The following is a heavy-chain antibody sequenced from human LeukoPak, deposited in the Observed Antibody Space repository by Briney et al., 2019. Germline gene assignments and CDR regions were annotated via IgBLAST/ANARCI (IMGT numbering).Heavy chain of an antibody. D-gene: IGHD6-19*01. CDR1: GDSISSSSYY. J-gene: IGHJ6*03. Sequence: SETLSLTCTVSGDSISSSSYYWGWIRQPPGKGLEWIGSIYYSGSIYYNPSLKSRVTISVDTSKNQFSLKLTSVTAADTAVYYCARQYSSGQRGYYYYYMDVWGKGTTVTVSS. V-gene: IGHV4-39*07. CDR3: ARQYSSGQRGYYYYYMDV. CDR2: IYYSGSI.